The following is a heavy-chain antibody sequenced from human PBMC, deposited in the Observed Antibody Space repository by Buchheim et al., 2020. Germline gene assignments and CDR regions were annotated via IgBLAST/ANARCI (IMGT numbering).Heavy chain of an antibody. CDR1: GFTFSSYA. CDR3: ANPLGLRNNAYYFDY. V-gene: IGHV3-23*04. J-gene: IGHJ4*02. CDR2: ISGSGGST. D-gene: IGHD1-14*01. Sequence: EVQLVESGGGLVQPGGSLRLSCAASGFTFSSYAMSWVRQAPGKGLEWVSAISGSGGSTYYADSVKGRLTLPRANSKHTLYLQMNSLRAEDTAVYYCANPLGLRNNAYYFDYWGQGTL.